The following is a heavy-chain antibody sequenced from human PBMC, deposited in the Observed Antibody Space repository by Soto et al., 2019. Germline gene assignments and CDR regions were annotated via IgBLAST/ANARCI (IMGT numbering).Heavy chain of an antibody. V-gene: IGHV1-69*06. CDR3: GRAAGGPSGGQGGDAFDI. CDR2: IIPIFGTA. CDR1: GGTFSSSA. D-gene: IGHD1-26*01. J-gene: IGHJ3*02. Sequence: SVKVSCKASGGTFSSSAISWVRQAPGQGLEWMGGIIPIFGTANYAQKFQGRVTITADKSTSTAYMELSSLRSEDTAGYYCGRAAGGPSGGQGGDAFDIWGQGTMVTVSS.